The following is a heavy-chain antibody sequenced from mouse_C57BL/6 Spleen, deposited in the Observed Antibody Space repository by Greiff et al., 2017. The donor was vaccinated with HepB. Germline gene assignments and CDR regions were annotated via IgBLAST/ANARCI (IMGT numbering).Heavy chain of an antibody. J-gene: IGHJ1*03. Sequence: EVMLVESGGGLVKPGGSLKLSCAASGFTFSDYGMHWVRQAPEKGLEWVAYISSGSSTIYYADTVKGRFTISRDNAKNTLFLQMTSLRSEDTAMYYCARGPYYYGSSYWYVDVWGTGTTVTVSS. D-gene: IGHD1-1*01. CDR2: ISSGSSTI. CDR3: ARGPYYYGSSYWYVDV. V-gene: IGHV5-17*01. CDR1: GFTFSDYG.